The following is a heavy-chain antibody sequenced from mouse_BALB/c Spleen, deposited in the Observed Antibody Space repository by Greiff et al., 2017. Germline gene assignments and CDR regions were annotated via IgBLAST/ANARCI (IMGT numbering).Heavy chain of an antibody. CDR2: IWAGGST. V-gene: IGHV2-9*02. Sequence: VMSVESGPGLVAPSQSLSITCTVSGFSLTSYGVHWVRQPPGKGLEWLGVIWAGGSTNYNSALMSRLSISKDNSKSQVFLKMNSLQTDDTAMYYCARDNYGNYWFAYWGQGTLVTVSA. D-gene: IGHD2-1*01. CDR3: ARDNYGNYWFAY. CDR1: GFSLTSYG. J-gene: IGHJ3*01.